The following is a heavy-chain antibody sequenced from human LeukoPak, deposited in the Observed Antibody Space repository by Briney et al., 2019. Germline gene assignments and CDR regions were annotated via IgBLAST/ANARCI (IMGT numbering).Heavy chain of an antibody. Sequence: SQTLSLTCTVSGGSISSGSYYWSWIRQPAGKGLEWIGRIYTSGSTNYNPSLKSRVTISVDTSKNQFSLKLSSVTAADTAVYYCASLRSAKHGYDSSGYYSADAFDIWGQGTMVTVSS. CDR3: ASLRSAKHGYDSSGYYSADAFDI. V-gene: IGHV4-61*02. CDR2: IYTSGST. CDR1: GGSISSGSYY. J-gene: IGHJ3*02. D-gene: IGHD3-22*01.